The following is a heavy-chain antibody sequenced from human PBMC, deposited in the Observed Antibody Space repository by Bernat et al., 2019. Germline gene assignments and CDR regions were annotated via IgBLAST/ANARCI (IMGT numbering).Heavy chain of an antibody. V-gene: IGHV4-4*02. CDR3: ASLWFGEPLGVDY. D-gene: IGHD3-10*01. CDR2: IYHSGST. Sequence: QVQLQESGPGLVKPSGTLSLTCAVSGGSISSSNWWSWVRQPPGKGLEWIGDIYHSGSTNYNPSLKSRVTISVDKSKNQFSLKLSYVTAADTAVYYCASLWFGEPLGVDYWGQGTLVTVSS. J-gene: IGHJ4*02. CDR1: GGSISSSNW.